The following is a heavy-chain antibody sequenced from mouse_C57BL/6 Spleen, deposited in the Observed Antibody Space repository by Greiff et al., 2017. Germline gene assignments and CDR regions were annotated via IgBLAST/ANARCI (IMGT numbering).Heavy chain of an antibody. D-gene: IGHD1-1*01. CDR1: GYTFTDYY. CDR2: INPYNGGT. V-gene: IGHV1-19*01. Sequence: PGPVLVKPGASVKMSCKASGYTFTDYYMHWVKQSHGKRLEWIGVINPYNGGTSYNQKFKGKATLTVDKSSSKAYMELNSLTFEDASFDYCARTAYYYGSPYYCAIDYWCQGTSVTVSS. CDR3: ARTAYYYGSPYYCAIDY. J-gene: IGHJ4*01.